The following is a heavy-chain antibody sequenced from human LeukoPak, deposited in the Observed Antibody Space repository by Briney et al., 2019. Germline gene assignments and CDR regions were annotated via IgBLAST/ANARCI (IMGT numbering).Heavy chain of an antibody. D-gene: IGHD2-15*01. V-gene: IGHV1-2*02. CDR1: GYTFTGYY. CDR3: ARHYCSGGSCYSDY. J-gene: IGHJ4*02. Sequence: ASVKVSCKASGYTFTGYYMHWVRQAPGQGLEWMGWINPNSGGTNYAQKFQGRVTMTRDTSTSTAYMELSRLRSDDTAVYYCARHYCSGGSCYSDYWGQGTLVTVSS. CDR2: INPNSGGT.